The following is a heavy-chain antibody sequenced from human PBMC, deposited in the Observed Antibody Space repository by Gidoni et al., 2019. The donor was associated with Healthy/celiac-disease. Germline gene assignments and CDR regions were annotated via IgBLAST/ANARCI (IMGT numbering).Heavy chain of an antibody. CDR3: SGSGSYSPSYYYYGMDV. D-gene: IGHD3-10*01. CDR1: GGPSSSDY. Sequence: QVQLQESGTGLVKPSETLSLTCTVAGGPSSSDYWSWIRQPPGKGLEWIGYIYYSGSTNYNPSLKSRVTISVDTSTNQFSLKLSSVTAAATAVYYCSGSGSYSPSYYYYGMDVWGQGTTVTVSS. J-gene: IGHJ6*02. V-gene: IGHV4-59*01. CDR2: IYYSGST.